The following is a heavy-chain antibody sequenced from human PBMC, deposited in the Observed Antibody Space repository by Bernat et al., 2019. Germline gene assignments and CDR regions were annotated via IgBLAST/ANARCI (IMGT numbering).Heavy chain of an antibody. Sequence: QVQLVESGGGVVQPGRSLRLSCAASGFTFSSYGMHWVRQAPGKGLEWVAVISYDGSNKYYADSVKGRFTISRDNSKNTLYLQMNSLRAEDTAVYYWALAGGIAAAGTYWGQGTLVTVSS. CDR1: GFTFSSYG. CDR3: ALAGGIAAAGTY. D-gene: IGHD6-13*01. V-gene: IGHV3-30*03. CDR2: ISYDGSNK. J-gene: IGHJ4*02.